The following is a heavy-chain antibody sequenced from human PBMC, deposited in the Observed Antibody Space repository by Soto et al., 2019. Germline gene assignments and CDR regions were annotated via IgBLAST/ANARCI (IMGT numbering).Heavy chain of an antibody. CDR1: GYTFTSYG. CDR3: ARDVFRFLDWLSYGMDV. Sequence: QVQLVQSGAEVKKPGASVKVSCKASGYTFTSYGISWVRQAPGQGLEWMGWISAYNGNTNYAQKLQGRVPMTTDTSTSTAYMELRSLRSDDTAVYYCARDVFRFLDWLSYGMDVWGQGTTVTVSS. J-gene: IGHJ6*02. V-gene: IGHV1-18*01. D-gene: IGHD3-3*01. CDR2: ISAYNGNT.